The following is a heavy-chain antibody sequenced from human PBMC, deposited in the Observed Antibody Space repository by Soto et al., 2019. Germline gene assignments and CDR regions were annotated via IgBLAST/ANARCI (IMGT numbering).Heavy chain of an antibody. D-gene: IGHD3-10*01. V-gene: IGHV4-59*08. J-gene: IGHJ5*02. Sequence: QVQLQESGPGLVKPSETLSLTCTVSGGSISSYYWSWIRQPPGKGLEWIGYIYYSGHTKYNPSLKSRVTISVDMPKTQSSLQLSSVTAADTAVYSCARLDSYGAGTDVWENWFDPWGQGTLVTVSS. CDR2: IYYSGHT. CDR3: ARLDSYGAGTDVWENWFDP. CDR1: GGSISSYY.